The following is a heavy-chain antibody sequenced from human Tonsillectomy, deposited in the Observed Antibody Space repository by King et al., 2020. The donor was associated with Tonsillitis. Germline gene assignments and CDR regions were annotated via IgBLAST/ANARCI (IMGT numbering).Heavy chain of an antibody. Sequence: VQLVESGGGLVQPGRSLRLSCTASGFTFGDYAMSWFRQAPGKGLEWVGFIRSKAYGGTTEYAASVKGRFTISRDDSKSIAYLQMNSLKTEDTAVYYCTRVWAEGYGDYVGETDAFDIWGQGTMVTVSS. V-gene: IGHV3-49*03. CDR3: TRVWAEGYGDYVGETDAFDI. CDR1: GFTFGDYA. J-gene: IGHJ3*02. D-gene: IGHD4-17*01. CDR2: IRSKAYGGTT.